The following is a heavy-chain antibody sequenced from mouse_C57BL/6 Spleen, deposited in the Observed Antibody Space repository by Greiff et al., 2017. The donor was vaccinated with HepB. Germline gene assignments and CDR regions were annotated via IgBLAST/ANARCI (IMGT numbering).Heavy chain of an antibody. V-gene: IGHV1-26*01. CDR2: INPNNGGT. CDR3: AREDYFDY. CDR1: GYTFTDYY. Sequence: VQLQQSGPELVKPGASVKISCKASGYTFTDYYMNWVKQSHGKSLEWIGDINPNNGGTSYNQKFKGKATLTVDKSSSTAYMELRSLTSEDSAGYYCAREDYFDYWGQGTTLTVSS. J-gene: IGHJ2*01.